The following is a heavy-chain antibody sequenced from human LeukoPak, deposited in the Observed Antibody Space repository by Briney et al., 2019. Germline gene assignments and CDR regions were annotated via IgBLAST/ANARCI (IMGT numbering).Heavy chain of an antibody. CDR2: ISSSSTYI. D-gene: IGHD3-10*01. CDR3: ASLVARGDIVDY. CDR1: GFTFSSYS. V-gene: IGHV3-21*03. J-gene: IGHJ4*02. Sequence: GGSLRLSCAASGFTFSSYSMNWVRQAPGKGLEWVSSISSSSTYIYYSDSAKGRFTISRDNAKNSLYLQMNSLRAEDTAVYYCASLVARGDIVDYWGQGTLVTVSS.